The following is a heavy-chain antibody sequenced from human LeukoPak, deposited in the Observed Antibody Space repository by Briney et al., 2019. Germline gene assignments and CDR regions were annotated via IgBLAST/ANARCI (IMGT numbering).Heavy chain of an antibody. CDR2: ISGSGGST. D-gene: IGHD2-15*01. Sequence: GGSLRLSCAASGFTFSSYAMSWVRQAPGKGLEWVSAISGSGGSTYYADSVKGRFTISRDNSKNTLYLQMNSLRAEDTAIYYCANLGYCSGGSCYSEGYYYYYGMDVWGQGTTVTVSS. CDR3: ANLGYCSGGSCYSEGYYYYYGMDV. V-gene: IGHV3-23*01. CDR1: GFTFSSYA. J-gene: IGHJ6*02.